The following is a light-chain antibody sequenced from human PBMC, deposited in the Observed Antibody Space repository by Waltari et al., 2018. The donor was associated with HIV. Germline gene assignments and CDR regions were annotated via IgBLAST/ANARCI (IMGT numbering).Light chain of an antibody. J-gene: IGLJ2*01. Sequence: QSVLTQPPSVSAAPGQKVTISCSGSSSNIGNNYVSWYQQLPGTAPKLLIFDNHKRPSGIPDRFSGSKSGTSATLGITGLQAGDEADYYCGTWDSSLTAGVFGGGTNPTVL. CDR3: GTWDSSLTAGV. V-gene: IGLV1-51*01. CDR1: SSNIGNNY. CDR2: DNH.